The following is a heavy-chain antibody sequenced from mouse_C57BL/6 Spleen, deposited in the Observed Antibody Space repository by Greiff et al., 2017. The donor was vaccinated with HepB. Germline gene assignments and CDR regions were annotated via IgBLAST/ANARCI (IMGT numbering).Heavy chain of an antibody. J-gene: IGHJ4*01. Sequence: QVHVKQSGPGLVQPSQSLSITCTVSGFSLTSYGVHWVRQSPGKGLEWLGVIWSGGSTDYNAAFISRLSISKDNSKSQVFFKMNSLQADDTAIYYCARNGGIYYYGSGAMDYWGQGTSVTVSS. D-gene: IGHD1-1*01. CDR2: IWSGGST. CDR3: ARNGGIYYYGSGAMDY. V-gene: IGHV2-2*01. CDR1: GFSLTSYG.